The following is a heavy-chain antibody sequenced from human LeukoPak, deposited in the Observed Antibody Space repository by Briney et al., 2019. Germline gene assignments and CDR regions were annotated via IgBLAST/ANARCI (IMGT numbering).Heavy chain of an antibody. CDR1: GGTFSSYA. J-gene: IGHJ4*02. V-gene: IGHV1-69*13. Sequence: ASVTVSCKASGGTFSSYAISWVRQAPGHGLELVGAITPIFGTPNYVEKFQGRVTITADESTSTAYMELSSLRSEDTAVYYCARPSNVDTAMAPPDYWGQGTLVTVSS. D-gene: IGHD5-18*01. CDR2: ITPIFGTP. CDR3: ARPSNVDTAMAPPDY.